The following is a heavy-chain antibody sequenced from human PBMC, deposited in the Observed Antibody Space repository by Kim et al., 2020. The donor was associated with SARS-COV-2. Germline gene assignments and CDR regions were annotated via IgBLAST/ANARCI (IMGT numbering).Heavy chain of an antibody. CDR3: ARSYSRYYFDY. D-gene: IGHD6-13*01. CDR1: GGSFSGYY. V-gene: IGHV4-34*01. Sequence: SETLSLTCAVYGGSFSGYYWSWIRQPPGKGLEWIGEINHSGSTNYNPSLKSRVTISVDTSKNQFSLKLSSVTAADTAVYYCARSYSRYYFDYWGQGTLVTVSS. CDR2: INHSGST. J-gene: IGHJ4*02.